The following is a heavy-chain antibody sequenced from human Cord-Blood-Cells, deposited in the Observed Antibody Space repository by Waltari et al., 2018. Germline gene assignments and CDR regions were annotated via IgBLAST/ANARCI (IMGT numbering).Heavy chain of an antibody. V-gene: IGHV4-30-4*08. Sequence: QVQLQESGPGLVKPSQTLSLTCTVSGGSISSGDYYWSWIRQPPGKGLEWIGYIYYSGSTSCNPALKSRVTISVDTSKNQFSLKLSSVTAADTAVYYCARETAEFGDYVGWFDPWGQGTLVTVSS. J-gene: IGHJ5*02. CDR3: ARETAEFGDYVGWFDP. CDR2: IYYSGST. CDR1: GGSISSGDYY. D-gene: IGHD4-17*01.